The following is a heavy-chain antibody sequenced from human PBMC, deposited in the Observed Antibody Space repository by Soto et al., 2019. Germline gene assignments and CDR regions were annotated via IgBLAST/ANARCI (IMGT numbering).Heavy chain of an antibody. D-gene: IGHD3-10*01. CDR2: IIPIFGTA. J-gene: IGHJ6*02. CDR1: GGTFSSYA. V-gene: IGHV1-69*13. CDR3: ARAITMVRGGIYYGMDV. Sequence: SVKVSCKASGGTFSSYAISWVRQAPGQGLEWMGGIIPIFGTANYAQKFRGRVTITADESTSTAYMELSSLRSEDTAVYYCARAITMVRGGIYYGMDVWGQGTTVTAP.